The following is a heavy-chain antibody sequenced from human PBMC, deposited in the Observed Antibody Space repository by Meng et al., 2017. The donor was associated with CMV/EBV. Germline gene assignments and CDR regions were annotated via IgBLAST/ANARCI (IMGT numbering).Heavy chain of an antibody. CDR2: VWYDGSNK. CDR3: AKNLVVPVATPYYYYGMDV. D-gene: IGHD2-2*01. Sequence: GESLKISCAASGFTFSSYAMHWVRQAPSKGLEWVAVVWYDGSNKYYADSVKGRFTISRDNSKNTLYLQMNSLRAEDTGVYYCAKNLVVPVATPYYYYGMDVWGQGTTVTVSS. CDR1: GFTFSSYA. J-gene: IGHJ6*02. V-gene: IGHV3-33*06.